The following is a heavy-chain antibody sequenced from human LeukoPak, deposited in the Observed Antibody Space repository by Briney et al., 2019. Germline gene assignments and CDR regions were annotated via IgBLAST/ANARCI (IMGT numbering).Heavy chain of an antibody. CDR2: INPAGCAT. V-gene: IGHV1-46*01. CDR1: GYTFVYYY. Sequence: GASVNVSCEASGYTFVYYYIHWVRQAPGQGLEWMGVINPAGCATSYAQNFQGRVTMTRDTSTSTVYLGLSGLRSEDTVVYYRARVRQWLSSRFDPWGQGTLVTVSS. CDR3: ARVRQWLSSRFDP. J-gene: IGHJ5*02. D-gene: IGHD6-19*01.